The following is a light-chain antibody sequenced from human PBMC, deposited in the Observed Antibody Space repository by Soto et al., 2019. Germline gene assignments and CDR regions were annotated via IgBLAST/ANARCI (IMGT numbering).Light chain of an antibody. CDR2: NND. Sequence: QSVLTQPPSASGTPGQWVTTSCSGSSSNIGANPINWYQQLPGTAPKLLIYNNDPRPSGVPDRFSASKSGTSASLAISGLQSEDEADYYCEACDDGLYSMVLGGGTQLTVL. V-gene: IGLV1-44*01. J-gene: IGLJ2*01. CDR1: SSNIGANP. CDR3: EACDDGLYSMV.